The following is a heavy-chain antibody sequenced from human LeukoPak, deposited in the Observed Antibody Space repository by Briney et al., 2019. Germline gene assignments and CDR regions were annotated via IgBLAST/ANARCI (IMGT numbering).Heavy chain of an antibody. CDR1: DGSISGYY. J-gene: IGHJ5*02. CDR2: IYYSGST. CDR3: ARDGSGWSGWFDP. D-gene: IGHD6-19*01. Sequence: SETLSLTCTVSDGSISGYYWSWIRQSPGKGLEWIGYIYYSGSTNYNPSLKSRVTISVDTSKNQFSLKLTSVTAADTAVYYCARDGSGWSGWFDPWGQGTLVTVSS. V-gene: IGHV4-59*01.